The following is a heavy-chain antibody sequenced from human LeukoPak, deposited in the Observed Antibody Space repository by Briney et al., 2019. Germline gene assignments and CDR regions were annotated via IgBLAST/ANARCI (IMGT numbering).Heavy chain of an antibody. D-gene: IGHD3-22*01. CDR2: IIPIFGTA. CDR1: GGTFSSYA. CDR3: ARDHAYYGTSGYYDY. V-gene: IGHV1-69*13. Sequence: SVKVSCKASGGTFSSYAISWVRQAPGQGLEWMGGIIPIFGTANYAQKFQGRVTITADESTSTAYMELSSLRSEDTAVYYCARDHAYYGTSGYYDYWGQGTLVTVSS. J-gene: IGHJ4*02.